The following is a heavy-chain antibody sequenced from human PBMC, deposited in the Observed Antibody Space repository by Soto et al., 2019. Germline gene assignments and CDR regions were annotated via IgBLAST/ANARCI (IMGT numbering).Heavy chain of an antibody. CDR2: IYYSGNT. J-gene: IGHJ6*02. CDR3: ATYYASQLGAMDV. Sequence: QLQLQESGPGLVKPSETLSLTCTVSGGSISSRTYYWTWIRQPPGKGLEWIANIYYSGNTYYNPSLKSRVTISVDTSKNQFSLKLSSVTAADTAVYFCATYYASQLGAMDVWGQGTTVSVSS. V-gene: IGHV4-39*01. CDR1: GGSISSRTYY. D-gene: IGHD1-1*01.